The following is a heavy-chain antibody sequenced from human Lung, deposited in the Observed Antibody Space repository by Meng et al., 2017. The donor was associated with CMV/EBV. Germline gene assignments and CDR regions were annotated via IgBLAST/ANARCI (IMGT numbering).Heavy chain of an antibody. V-gene: IGHV3-48*03. D-gene: IGHD3-3*01. J-gene: IGHJ6*02. CDR1: GFTFSSYG. CDR3: ARDPLYDLGNFYYYGMDV. CDR2: ISGSGSTI. Sequence: SCVASGFTFSSYGVSWVRQAPGKGLEWVSYISGSGSTIYYADSVKGRFTISRDNAKNSLHLQMNSLRAEDTAVYYCARDPLYDLGNFYYYGMDVWGQRTTVTVSS.